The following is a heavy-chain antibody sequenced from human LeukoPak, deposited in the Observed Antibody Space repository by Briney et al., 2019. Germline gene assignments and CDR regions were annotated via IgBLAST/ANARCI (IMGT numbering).Heavy chain of an antibody. J-gene: IGHJ6*02. D-gene: IGHD4-17*01. CDR1: GGSISSYY. V-gene: IGHV4-59*08. Sequence: SETLSLTCTVSGGSISSYYWSWIRQPPGKGLEWIGYIYYSGNTNYNPSLKSRVTISLDTSQNQFSLKLSSVTAADTAVYYCARHSYGDYAGNYVMDVWGQGTTVTVSS. CDR2: IYYSGNT. CDR3: ARHSYGDYAGNYVMDV.